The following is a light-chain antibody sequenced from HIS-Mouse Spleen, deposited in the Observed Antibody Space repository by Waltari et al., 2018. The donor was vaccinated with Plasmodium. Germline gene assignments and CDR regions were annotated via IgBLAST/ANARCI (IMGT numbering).Light chain of an antibody. CDR2: EVS. CDR1: SSDVGGYNY. V-gene: IGLV2-8*01. J-gene: IGLJ2*01. CDR3: SSYAGSNNLV. Sequence: QSALTQPPSASGSPGQSVTISCTGTSSDVGGYNYVSWYQQHPGKAPKLMVYEVSKRPAGVPDLFSGSKSCNTASLTGSGLQAEEEADYYCSSYAGSNNLVFGGGTKLTVL.